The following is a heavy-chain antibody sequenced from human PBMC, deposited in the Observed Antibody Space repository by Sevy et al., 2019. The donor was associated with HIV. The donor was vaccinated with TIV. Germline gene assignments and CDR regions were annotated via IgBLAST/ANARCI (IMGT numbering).Heavy chain of an antibody. Sequence: SETLSLTCTVSGGSITSLYWNWIRQPPGKGLEWIANIYYNGHINYNPSLKSRVTLSLDTSKNQFSLRLSSVTAADTAMYYCAGENAWGRGYSWGQRTLLTVSS. CDR1: GGSITSLY. D-gene: IGHD1-26*01. CDR3: AGENAWGRGYS. V-gene: IGHV4-59*08. CDR2: IYYNGHI. J-gene: IGHJ4*02.